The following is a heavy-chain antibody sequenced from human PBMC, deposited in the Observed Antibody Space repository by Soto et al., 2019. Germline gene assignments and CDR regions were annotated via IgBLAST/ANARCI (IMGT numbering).Heavy chain of an antibody. CDR1: GYTFTSYG. Sequence: ASVKVSCKASGYTFTSYGISWVRQAPGQGLEWIGWISAYNGNTNYAQKLQGRVTMTTDTSTSTAYMELRSLRSDYTAVYYCARDLYGYRYGYYYYYYGMDVWGQGTTVTVSS. CDR3: ARDLYGYRYGYYYYYYGMDV. D-gene: IGHD5-18*01. J-gene: IGHJ6*02. V-gene: IGHV1-18*01. CDR2: ISAYNGNT.